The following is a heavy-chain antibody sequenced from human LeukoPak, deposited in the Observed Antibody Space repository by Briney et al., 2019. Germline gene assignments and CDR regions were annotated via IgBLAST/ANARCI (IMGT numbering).Heavy chain of an antibody. V-gene: IGHV3-15*01. CDR2: IKSKNDGETT. CDR1: GFIFNKAW. Sequence: GGSLRLSCAASGFIFNKAWMNWVRQAPGKGPEWVGRIKSKNDGETTDYGAPVKGRFTISRDDSKNTLYLQMNSLKTDDTAIYYCTPVMVEDRGFWGQGTLVTVSS. CDR3: TPVMVEDRGF. D-gene: IGHD2-15*01. J-gene: IGHJ4*02.